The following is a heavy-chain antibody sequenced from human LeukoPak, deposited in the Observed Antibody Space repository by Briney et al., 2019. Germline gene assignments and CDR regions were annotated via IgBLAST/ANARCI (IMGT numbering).Heavy chain of an antibody. CDR3: VGDCSSTSCSRGAFDI. J-gene: IGHJ3*02. V-gene: IGHV1-69*05. CDR2: IIPIFGTA. D-gene: IGHD2-2*01. CDR1: GGTFSSYA. Sequence: GASVKVSCKASGGTFSSYAISWVRQAPGQGLEWMGGIIPIFGTANYAQKFQGRVTITTDEPTSTAYMELSSLRSEDTAVYYCVGDCSSTSCSRGAFDIWAKGQWSPSLQ.